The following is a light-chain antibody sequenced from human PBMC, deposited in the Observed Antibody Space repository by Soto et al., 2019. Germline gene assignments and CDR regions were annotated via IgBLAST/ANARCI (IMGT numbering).Light chain of an antibody. V-gene: IGKV3-15*01. CDR2: GAS. CDR1: QTINGA. Sequence: EIVLTQSPATLSVSPGDRATLSCRASQTINGALAWYQQKPGQAPRLLIYGASTRATAIADRFSASGSGTDFTLTISSLQSEDSAVYYCQQYHYWWTFGQGTKVEIK. CDR3: QQYHYWWT. J-gene: IGKJ1*01.